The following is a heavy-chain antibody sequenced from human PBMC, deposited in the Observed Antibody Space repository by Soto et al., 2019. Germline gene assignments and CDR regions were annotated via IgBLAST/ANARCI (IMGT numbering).Heavy chain of an antibody. Sequence: GGSLRLSCAASGFTFSSYGMHWVRQAPGKGLGWVAVIWYDGSNKYYADSVKGRFTISRDNSKNTLYLQMNSLRAEDTAVYYCAALVGATPHPDYWGQGTLVTVSS. CDR1: GFTFSSYG. J-gene: IGHJ4*02. D-gene: IGHD1-26*01. V-gene: IGHV3-33*08. CDR3: AALVGATPHPDY. CDR2: IWYDGSNK.